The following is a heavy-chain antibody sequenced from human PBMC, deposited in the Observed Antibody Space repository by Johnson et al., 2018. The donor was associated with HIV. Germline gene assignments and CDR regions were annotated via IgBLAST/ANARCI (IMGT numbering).Heavy chain of an antibody. J-gene: IGHJ3*02. V-gene: IGHV3-7*01. CDR3: AREGGYSYGDAFDI. D-gene: IGHD5-18*01. Sequence: VQLVESGGGLVQPGGSLRLSCAASGFTFSSYWMSWVRQAPGKGLEWVANIKQDGSEKYYVDSVKGRFTISRDNSKNTLYLQMNSLRAEDTAVYYCAREGGYSYGDAFDIWGQGTMVTVSS. CDR1: GFTFSSYW. CDR2: IKQDGSEK.